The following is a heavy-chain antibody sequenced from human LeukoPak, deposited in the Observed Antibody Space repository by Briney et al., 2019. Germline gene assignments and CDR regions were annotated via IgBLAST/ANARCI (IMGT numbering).Heavy chain of an antibody. CDR2: ISGSGGST. CDR3: AKDIRYCSSTSYCYYYYMDV. V-gene: IGHV3-23*01. CDR1: GFTFSSYA. Sequence: GGSLRLSCAASGFTFSSYAMSWVRQAPGKGLEWVSAISGSGGSTYYADSVKGRFTISRDNSKNTLYLQMNSLRAEDTAVYYCAKDIRYCSSTSYCYYYYMDVWGKGTTVTVSS. D-gene: IGHD2-2*01. J-gene: IGHJ6*03.